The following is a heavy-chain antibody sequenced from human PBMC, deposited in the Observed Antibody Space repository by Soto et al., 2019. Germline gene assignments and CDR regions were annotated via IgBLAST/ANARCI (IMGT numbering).Heavy chain of an antibody. CDR3: ANPTYDVWSGYLYGMDV. D-gene: IGHD3-3*01. CDR1: GFTFSSYA. J-gene: IGHJ6*02. Sequence: GGSLRLSCAASGFTFSSYAMSWVRQAPGTELEWVSAISGSGGSTYYADSVKGRFTISRDNSKNTLYLQMNSLRAEDTAVYYCANPTYDVWSGYLYGMDVWGQGTTVTVSS. V-gene: IGHV3-23*01. CDR2: ISGSGGST.